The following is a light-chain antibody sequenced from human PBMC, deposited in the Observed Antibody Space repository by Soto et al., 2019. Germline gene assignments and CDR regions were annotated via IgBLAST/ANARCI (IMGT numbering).Light chain of an antibody. CDR3: QQYNNWPPIT. V-gene: IGKV3-20*01. CDR1: QSVSINY. Sequence: EVVLTQSPGTLSLSPGERATLSCRAIQSVSINYVAWYQQRPGQAPRLLIYGASGRATGIPDRFSGSESGTDFTLTISSLQSEDFAVYYCQQYNNWPPITFGQGGRPAIK. J-gene: IGKJ5*01. CDR2: GAS.